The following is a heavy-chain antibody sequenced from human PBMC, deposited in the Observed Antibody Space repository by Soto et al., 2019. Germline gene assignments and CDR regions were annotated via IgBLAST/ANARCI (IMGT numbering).Heavy chain of an antibody. CDR2: IIPIFGTA. V-gene: IGHV1-69*01. D-gene: IGHD3-22*01. Sequence: QVQLVQSGAEVKKPGSSVKVSCKASGGTFSSYAISWVRQAPGQGLEWMGRIIPIFGTANYAQKCQGRVTITADESTSTGYMELSSLRSEDTAVYYCARVSPPSGAQYYYDSSGYPPDYWGQGTLVTVSS. J-gene: IGHJ4*02. CDR3: ARVSPPSGAQYYYDSSGYPPDY. CDR1: GGTFSSYA.